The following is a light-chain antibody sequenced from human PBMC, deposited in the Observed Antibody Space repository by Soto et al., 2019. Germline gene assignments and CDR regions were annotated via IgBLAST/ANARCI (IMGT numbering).Light chain of an antibody. CDR3: SSYTSSSTLAV. CDR1: SSDVGGYNY. V-gene: IGLV2-14*01. Sequence: QSALTQPASVSGSPGQSITISCTGTSSDVGGYNYVSWYQQDPGNAPKLMIYDVNNRPSGVSNRFSGSKSGNTASLTISGLQAEDEAYYYCSSYTSSSTLAVFGGGTKLTVL. CDR2: DVN. J-gene: IGLJ2*01.